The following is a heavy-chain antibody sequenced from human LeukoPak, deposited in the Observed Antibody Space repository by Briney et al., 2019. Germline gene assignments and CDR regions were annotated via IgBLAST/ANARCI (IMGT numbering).Heavy chain of an antibody. CDR3: ARDWIQLFFDY. CDR1: GFTFSYYS. D-gene: IGHD5-18*01. V-gene: IGHV3-48*01. J-gene: IGHJ4*02. Sequence: GGSLRLSCAASGFTFSYYSMNWVRQAPGKGLEWVSYISSSSSTIYYADSVKGRFTISRDNAKNSLYLQMNSLRAEDTAVYYCARDWIQLFFDYWGQGTLVTVSS. CDR2: ISSSSSTI.